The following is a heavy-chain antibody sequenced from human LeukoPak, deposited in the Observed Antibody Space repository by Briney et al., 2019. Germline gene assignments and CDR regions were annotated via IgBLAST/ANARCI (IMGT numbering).Heavy chain of an antibody. Sequence: SETLSLTCTVSGGSISSSSYHWGWIRQPPGKGLEWIGTIYYSGSTYYSPSLKSRVTISVDRSKNQFSLKLSSVTAADTAVYYCARRHVEYSSSSDPYYFDYWGQGTLVTVSS. CDR1: GGSISSSSYH. CDR2: IYYSGST. J-gene: IGHJ4*02. CDR3: ARRHVEYSSSSDPYYFDY. V-gene: IGHV4-39*07. D-gene: IGHD6-6*01.